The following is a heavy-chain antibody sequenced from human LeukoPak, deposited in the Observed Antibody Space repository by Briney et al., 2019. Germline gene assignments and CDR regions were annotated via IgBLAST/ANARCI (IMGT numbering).Heavy chain of an antibody. CDR2: IKQDGSEK. Sequence: GGSLRLSCAASGFSFSTYWMSWVRQAPGKGLEWVANIKQDGSEKYYVDSVKGRFTISRDNAKNSLYLQMNSLRAEDTAVYYCTKGVTGYSSSWSIWGQGTMVTVST. CDR3: TKGVTGYSSSWSI. D-gene: IGHD6-13*01. CDR1: GFSFSTYW. V-gene: IGHV3-7*01. J-gene: IGHJ3*02.